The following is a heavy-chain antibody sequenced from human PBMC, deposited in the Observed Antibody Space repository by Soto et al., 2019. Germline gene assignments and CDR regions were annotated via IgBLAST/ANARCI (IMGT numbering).Heavy chain of an antibody. V-gene: IGHV3-23*01. CDR3: ANDGRVQDVAVVVAAAYYV. CDR2: ISGSGGST. CDR1: GFTFSSYA. D-gene: IGHD2-15*01. J-gene: IGHJ4*02. Sequence: EVPLLESGGGLVQPGGSLRLSCAASGFTFSSYAMIWGRQAPGKGLEWVSAISGSGGSTYYADSVKGRFTISRDNSKNTLYLQMNSLRDEDTAVYYCANDGRVQDVAVVVAAAYYVWGQGTLVTVSS.